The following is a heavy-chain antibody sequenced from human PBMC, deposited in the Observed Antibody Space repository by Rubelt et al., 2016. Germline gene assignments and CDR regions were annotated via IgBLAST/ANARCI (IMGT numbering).Heavy chain of an antibody. CDR2: ITSDGTT. J-gene: IGHJ4*02. CDR1: GLTFSIYA. D-gene: IGHD6-19*01. V-gene: IGHV3-23*01. Sequence: GGSLRLSCAASGLTFSIYAMNWVRQAPGKGLEWVSAITSDGTTYYANSVKGLFAISRDNSRNTLYLQMSSLRAEDTAVYYCAKSRAVADPFNYWGQGTLVTVSS. CDR3: AKSRAVADPFNY.